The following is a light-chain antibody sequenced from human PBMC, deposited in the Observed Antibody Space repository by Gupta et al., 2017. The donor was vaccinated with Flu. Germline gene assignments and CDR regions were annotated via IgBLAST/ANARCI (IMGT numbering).Light chain of an antibody. V-gene: IGLV2-11*01. CDR2: DVN. J-gene: IGLJ1*01. CDR3: CSYAGSYTLV. CDR1: SSDVGGYDY. Sequence: TSSDVGGYDYVSWYQQDPGKAPKVMIYDVNNRPSGVPDRFSGSKSGNTASLTISGLQAEDEADYYCCSYAGSYTLVFGSGTKVTVV.